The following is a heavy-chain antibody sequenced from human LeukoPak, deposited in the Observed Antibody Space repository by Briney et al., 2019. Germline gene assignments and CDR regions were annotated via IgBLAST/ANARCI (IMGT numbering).Heavy chain of an antibody. CDR3: AKSARGHNPRGWEPDAFDI. D-gene: IGHD6-19*01. V-gene: IGHV4-59*08. J-gene: IGHJ3*02. CDR2: IYYSGST. Sequence: SETLSLTCTVSGGSISSYYWSWIRQPPGKGLEWIGHIYYSGSTNYNPSLKSRLTISVDTSKIQFSLKLNSVTAADMAVYYCAKSARGHNPRGWEPDAFDIWGQGTMVTVSS. CDR1: GGSISSYY.